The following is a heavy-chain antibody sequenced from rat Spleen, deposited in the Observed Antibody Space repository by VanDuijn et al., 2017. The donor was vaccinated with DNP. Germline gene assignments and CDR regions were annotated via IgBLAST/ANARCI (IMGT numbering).Heavy chain of an antibody. D-gene: IGHD1-5*01. V-gene: IGHV2-1*01. J-gene: IGHJ2*01. CDR3: SRHTYNYGYFDY. CDR1: GFSLTSNS. Sequence: QVQLKESGPGLVQPSQTLSLTCTVSGFSLTSNSVHWVRQPPGKGLEWVGAIWSGGSTDYNSALKSRLSISRDTSKSQVFLKMNSLQTEDTAIYFCSRHTYNYGYFDYWGQGVMVTVSS. CDR2: IWSGGST.